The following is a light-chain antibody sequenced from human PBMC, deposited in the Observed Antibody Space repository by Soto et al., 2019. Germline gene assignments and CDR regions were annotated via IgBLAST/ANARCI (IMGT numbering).Light chain of an antibody. V-gene: IGKV1-5*01. CDR3: QQYNRYSLT. J-gene: IGKJ4*01. CDR2: DAS. CDR1: QSISSW. Sequence: DIQMTQSPSTLSASVGDRVTITCRASQSISSWLAWYQQKPGKAPKLLIYDASSVESGVPSRFSGSGSDTEFTLTINNLQPDDFATYHCQQYNRYSLTFGGGTKVDIK.